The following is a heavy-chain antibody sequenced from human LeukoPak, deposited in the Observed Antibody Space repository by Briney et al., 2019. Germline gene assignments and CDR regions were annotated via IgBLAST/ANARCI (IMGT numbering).Heavy chain of an antibody. D-gene: IGHD3-10*01. V-gene: IGHV3-23*01. J-gene: IGHJ6*02. Sequence: PGGSLRLSCAASGFTFSSYAMRWVRQAPGKGLEWVSTMSGSGGTTYYADSVKGRFIISRDSSKNTMYLQMNSLRAEDTAIYYCAKELMYYYGSGYDYGIDVWGQGTTVTVSS. CDR3: AKELMYYYGSGYDYGIDV. CDR2: MSGSGGTT. CDR1: GFTFSSYA.